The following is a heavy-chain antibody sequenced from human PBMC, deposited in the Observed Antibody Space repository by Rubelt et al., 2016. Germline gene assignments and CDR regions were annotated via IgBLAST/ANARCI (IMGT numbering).Heavy chain of an antibody. CDR3: ARAPGAYVFKIDF. CDR2: TYYKSKRYN. D-gene: IGHD5-12*01. V-gene: IGHV6-1*01. CDR1: VSSNSAT. J-gene: IGHJ4*02. Sequence: VSSNSATWSWIRQSPSRGLEWLGRTYYKSKRYNDYSVSAKSRISINPDTSKNQFSLQLDPVTPDDTAMYYCARAPGAYVFKIDFWGQGSPVIVSS.